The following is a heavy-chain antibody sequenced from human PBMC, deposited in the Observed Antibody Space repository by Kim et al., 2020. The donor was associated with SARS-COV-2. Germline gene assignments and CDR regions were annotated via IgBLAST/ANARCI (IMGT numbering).Heavy chain of an antibody. CDR3: GRVLVAATVMDV. CDR1: GFTFSDHY. CDR2: SRHKARSYSK. D-gene: IGHD6-25*01. J-gene: IGHJ6*02. Sequence: GGSLRLSCVGSGFTFSDHYIDWVRHAPGKGLEWVGRSRHKARSYSKEYAASVKGRFTISRDDSKNSVYLQLNSLKPENTAVYYCGRVLVAATVMDVWGQGTTVTVSS. V-gene: IGHV3-72*01.